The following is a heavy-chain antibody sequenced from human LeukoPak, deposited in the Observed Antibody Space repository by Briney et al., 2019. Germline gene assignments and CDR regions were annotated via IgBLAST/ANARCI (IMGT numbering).Heavy chain of an antibody. CDR1: GFTVSSNY. J-gene: IGHJ6*03. Sequence: GGSLRLSCAASGFTVSSNYMSWVRQAPGKGLEWVPVIYSGGSTYYADSVKGRFTISRDNSKNTLYLQMTSLRAEDTAVYYCASGSGSYRTPYYYMDVWGTGTTVTVSS. CDR2: IYSGGST. D-gene: IGHD3-10*01. CDR3: ASGSGSYRTPYYYMDV. V-gene: IGHV3-53*01.